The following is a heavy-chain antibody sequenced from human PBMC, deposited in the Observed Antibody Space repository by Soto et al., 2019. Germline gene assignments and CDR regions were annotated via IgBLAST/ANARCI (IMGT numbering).Heavy chain of an antibody. Sequence: ASVKVSCKASGDTFTANYIHWVRQAPGQGFEWMGWINPQSGGTNYPQKFQGRVTTTRDTSLSTVYMTLIRLTSDDTAEYYCARDRRFYDSGSYDIANDAFDVRGQGTMVTVSS. CDR3: ARDRRFYDSGSYDIANDAFDV. V-gene: IGHV1-2*02. CDR1: GDTFTANY. J-gene: IGHJ3*01. CDR2: INPQSGGT. D-gene: IGHD3-22*01.